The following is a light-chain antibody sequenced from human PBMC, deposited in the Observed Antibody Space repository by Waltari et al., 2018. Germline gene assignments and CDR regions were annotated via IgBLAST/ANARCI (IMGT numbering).Light chain of an antibody. Sequence: DIQMTQSPSSLSASVGDRVTITCRASQGFSNYLAWYQQKPGKVPKLLIYAASTLQSGVPSLFSGSGSGTDFTLTISSLQPEDVATYYCQKYNSAPRTFGQGTKVEIK. V-gene: IGKV1-27*01. CDR2: AAS. CDR3: QKYNSAPRT. CDR1: QGFSNY. J-gene: IGKJ1*01.